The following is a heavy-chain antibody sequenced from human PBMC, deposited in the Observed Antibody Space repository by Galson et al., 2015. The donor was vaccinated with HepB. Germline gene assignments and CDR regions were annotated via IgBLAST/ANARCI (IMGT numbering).Heavy chain of an antibody. CDR3: AREGRSSGTGPQPFGVVTEEYYFDY. V-gene: IGHV4-31*03. D-gene: IGHD3-3*01. Sequence: LSLTCTVSGGSISSGGYYWSWIRQHPGKGLEWIGEINHSGSTNYNPSLKSRVTISVDTSKNQFSLKLSSVTAADTAVYYCAREGRSSGTGPQPFGVVTEEYYFDYWGQGTLVTVSS. CDR2: INHSGST. CDR1: GGSISSGGYY. J-gene: IGHJ4*02.